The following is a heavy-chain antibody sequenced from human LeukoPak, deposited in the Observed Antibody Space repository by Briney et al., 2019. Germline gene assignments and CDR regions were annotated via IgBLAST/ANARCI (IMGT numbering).Heavy chain of an antibody. Sequence: GRSLTLSCAASGFLFSTYGMHWVRQAPGKGLEWVAVIWYDGSDKYYADSVKGRFTISRDNFKSTLYLQMNSLRADDTAVYYCARGSGSSSTTAFDPWGQGTLVTVSS. D-gene: IGHD2-21*02. CDR1: GFLFSTYG. CDR2: IWYDGSDK. V-gene: IGHV3-33*01. J-gene: IGHJ5*02. CDR3: ARGSGSSSTTAFDP.